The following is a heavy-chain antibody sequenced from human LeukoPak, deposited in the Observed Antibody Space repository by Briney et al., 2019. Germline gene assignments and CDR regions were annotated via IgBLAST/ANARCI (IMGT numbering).Heavy chain of an antibody. CDR3: ARGLEYSSSYTFDY. D-gene: IGHD6-6*01. J-gene: IGHJ4*02. CDR1: GGSISSYY. Sequence: SETLSLTCTVHGGSISSYYWSSIPQPPGAGLEWNGYIYYSGSTNYTPSLKIRVSRSVDTSKTQFSLKLSAVTAADTAVYYCARGLEYSSSYTFDYWGQGTLVTVSS. V-gene: IGHV4-59*01. CDR2: IYYSGST.